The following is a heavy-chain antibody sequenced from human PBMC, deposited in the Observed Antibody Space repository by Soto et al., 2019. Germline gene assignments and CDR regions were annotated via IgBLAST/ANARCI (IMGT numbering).Heavy chain of an antibody. CDR3: AREGARAYYGMDV. D-gene: IGHD3-16*01. Sequence: QVQVVESGGGVVQPGRSLRLSCAASGIIFSRHAMHWVRQAPGKGLEWVALISYDGSNKDYADSVKGRFTISRDNSKNTLYLQMNSLRTEDTAVYYCAREGARAYYGMDVW. CDR1: GIIFSRHA. J-gene: IGHJ6*01. V-gene: IGHV3-30-3*01. CDR2: ISYDGSNK.